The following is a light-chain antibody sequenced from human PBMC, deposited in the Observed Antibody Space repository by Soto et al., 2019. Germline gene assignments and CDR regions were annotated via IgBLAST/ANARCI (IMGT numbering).Light chain of an antibody. CDR1: SSDVGDYNS. CDR3: CSYAGSNIWV. CDR2: EVS. V-gene: IGLV2-8*01. Sequence: SALTQPPSASGSPGRSVTISCSGTSSDVGDYNSVSWYQQHPGKAPKLMIYEVSKRPSGVPERFSGSKSGNAASLTVSGLQAEDEADYYCCSYAGSNIWVFGGGTKLTVL. J-gene: IGLJ3*02.